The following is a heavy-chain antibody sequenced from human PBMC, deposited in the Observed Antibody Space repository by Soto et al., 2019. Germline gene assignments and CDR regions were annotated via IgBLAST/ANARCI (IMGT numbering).Heavy chain of an antibody. D-gene: IGHD4-4*01. Sequence: SETLSLTCAVSGGSISSGCYSWSWIRQPPGKGLEWIGYIYHSGSTYYNPSLKSRVTISVDRSKNQFSLKLSSVTAADTAVYYCAGATTAKGWFDPSGQETLVTVSS. V-gene: IGHV4-30-2*01. CDR2: IYHSGST. CDR1: GGSISSGCYS. CDR3: AGATTAKGWFDP. J-gene: IGHJ5*02.